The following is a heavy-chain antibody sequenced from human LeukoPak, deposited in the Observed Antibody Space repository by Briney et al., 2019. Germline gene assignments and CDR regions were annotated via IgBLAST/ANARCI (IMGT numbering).Heavy chain of an antibody. J-gene: IGHJ4*02. D-gene: IGHD3-22*01. CDR3: TTVSNSGYIDY. CDR2: IIPVLGVS. V-gene: IGHV1-69*04. CDR1: GGSFSTYV. Sequence: SVKVSCKASGGSFSTYVITWVRQAPGQGLEWMGRIIPVLGVSNFAQKFQDRVAITADKSTNTAHMELSRLESGDTAVYYCTTVSNSGYIDYWGQGTLVTVSS.